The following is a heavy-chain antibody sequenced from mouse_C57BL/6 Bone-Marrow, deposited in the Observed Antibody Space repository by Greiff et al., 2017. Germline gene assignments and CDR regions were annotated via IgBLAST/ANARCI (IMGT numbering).Heavy chain of an antibody. J-gene: IGHJ4*01. D-gene: IGHD2-10*02. V-gene: IGHV1-74*01. CDR3: ATYGNYSYAMDY. CDR2: IHPSDSDT. Sequence: QVQLQQPGAELVKPGASVKVSCKASGYTFTSYWMHWVKQRPGQGLEWIGRIHPSDSDTNYNQKFKGKATLTVDKSSSTAYMQLSSLTSEDSAVYYCATYGNYSYAMDYWGQGTSVTVSS. CDR1: GYTFTSYW.